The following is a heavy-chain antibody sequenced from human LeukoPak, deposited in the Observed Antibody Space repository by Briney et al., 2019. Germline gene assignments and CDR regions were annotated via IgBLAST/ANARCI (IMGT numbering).Heavy chain of an antibody. Sequence: GGSVRLSCAVSGITLSNYGMSWVRQAPGKGLEWVAGISDTGGSTNYADSVKGRFTISRDNSKNTQYLQMNSLRAEDTAVYFCARRGVVIRAVILLAFHNEAHYFDYWGRGTLVTVSS. CDR1: GITLSNYG. J-gene: IGHJ4*02. V-gene: IGHV3-23*01. CDR3: ARRGVVIRAVILLAFHNEAHYFDY. D-gene: IGHD3-10*01. CDR2: ISDTGGST.